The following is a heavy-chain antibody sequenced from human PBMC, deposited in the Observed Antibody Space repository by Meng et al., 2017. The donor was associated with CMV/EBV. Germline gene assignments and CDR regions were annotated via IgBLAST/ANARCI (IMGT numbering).Heavy chain of an antibody. D-gene: IGHD3-3*01. Sequence: GESLKISCAASGFTFSSYWMSWVRQAPGKGLEWVANIKQDGSEKYYVDSVQGRFTISRDNAKNSLYLQMNSLRAEDTAVYYCARDTSLLRLYDFWSGFDLGAFDYWGQGTLVTVSS. CDR3: ARDTSLLRLYDFWSGFDLGAFDY. V-gene: IGHV3-7*01. J-gene: IGHJ4*02. CDR2: IKQDGSEK. CDR1: GFTFSSYW.